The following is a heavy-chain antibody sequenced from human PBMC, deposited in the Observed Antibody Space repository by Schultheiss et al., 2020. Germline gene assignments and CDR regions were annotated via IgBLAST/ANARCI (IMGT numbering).Heavy chain of an antibody. Sequence: GGSLRLSCAASGFTFSSYAMSWVRQAPGKGLEWVSAISGSGGSTYYADSVKGRFTISRDNSKNTLYLQMNSLRAEDTAVYYCAKDQTDGSGSYYKRLDYWGKGTLVTVSS. J-gene: IGHJ4*02. CDR3: AKDQTDGSGSYYKRLDY. D-gene: IGHD3-10*01. V-gene: IGHV3-23*01. CDR1: GFTFSSYA. CDR2: ISGSGGST.